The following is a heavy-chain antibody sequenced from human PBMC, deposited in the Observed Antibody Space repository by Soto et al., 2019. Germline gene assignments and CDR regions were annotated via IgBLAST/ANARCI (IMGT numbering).Heavy chain of an antibody. D-gene: IGHD3-3*01. CDR1: GGSISAGGYY. Sequence: SETLSLTCTVSGGSISAGGYYWSWVRQRPGKGLEWIGFIYHTGSTTYNPSLNSRVTISVDTSKNQFSLNLTSVTAADTAVYYCAREAAYDRSFDPWGQGTLVTSPQ. V-gene: IGHV4-31*03. CDR3: AREAAYDRSFDP. CDR2: IYHTGST. J-gene: IGHJ5*02.